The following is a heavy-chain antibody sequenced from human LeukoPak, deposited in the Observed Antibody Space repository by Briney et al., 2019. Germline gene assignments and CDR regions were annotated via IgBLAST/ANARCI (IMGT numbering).Heavy chain of an antibody. J-gene: IGHJ5*02. Sequence: SETLSLTCAVYGGSFSGYYWSWIRQPPGKGLEWIGEINHSGSTNYNPSLKSRVTISVDRSKNQFSLKLSSVTAADTAVYYCARYCSSTSCYGSYNWFDPWGQGTLVTVSS. V-gene: IGHV4-34*01. CDR3: ARYCSSTSCYGSYNWFDP. D-gene: IGHD2-2*01. CDR2: INHSGST. CDR1: GGSFSGYY.